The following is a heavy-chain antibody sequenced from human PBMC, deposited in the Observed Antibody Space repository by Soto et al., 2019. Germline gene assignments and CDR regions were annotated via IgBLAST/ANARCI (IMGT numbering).Heavy chain of an antibody. J-gene: IGHJ6*02. CDR3: ARVPLRGAEAGLYGMDV. D-gene: IGHD6-13*01. CDR2: IIPIFGTA. Sequence: ASVKVSCKASGGTFSSYAISWVRQAPGQGLEWMGGIIPIFGTANYAQKFQGRVTITADESTSTAYMELSSLRSEDTAVYYCARVPLRGAEAGLYGMDVWGQGTTVTVSS. V-gene: IGHV1-69*13. CDR1: GGTFSSYA.